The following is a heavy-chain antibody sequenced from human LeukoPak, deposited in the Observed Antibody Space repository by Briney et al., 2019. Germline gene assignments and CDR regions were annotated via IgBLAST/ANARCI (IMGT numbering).Heavy chain of an antibody. CDR3: TREGDGYDY. CDR1: GFTLGDYA. J-gene: IGHJ4*02. CDR2: IRSKAYGGTT. Sequence: GGSLRLSCTASGFTLGDYAMSWVRQAPAKGLEWVGFIRSKAYGGTTEYAASVKGRFTISRDDSKSIAYLQMNSLKTEDTAVYYCTREGDGYDYWGQGTLVTVSS. D-gene: IGHD5-24*01. V-gene: IGHV3-49*04.